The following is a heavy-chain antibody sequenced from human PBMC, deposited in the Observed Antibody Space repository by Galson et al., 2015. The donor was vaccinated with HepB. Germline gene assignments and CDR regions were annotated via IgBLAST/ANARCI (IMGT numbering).Heavy chain of an antibody. CDR2: ISGSGGST. J-gene: IGHJ4*02. D-gene: IGHD1-26*01. CDR3: AKVGGSYGWVFDY. CDR1: GFTFSSYA. Sequence: SLRLSCAASGFTFSSYAMSWVRQAPGKGLEWVSAISGSGGSTYYADSVKGRFTISRDNSKNTLYLQMNSLRAEDTAVYYCAKVGGSYGWVFDYWGQGTLVTVSS. V-gene: IGHV3-23*01.